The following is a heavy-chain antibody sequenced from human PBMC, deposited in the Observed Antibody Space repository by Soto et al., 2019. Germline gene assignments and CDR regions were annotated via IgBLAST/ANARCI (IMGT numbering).Heavy chain of an antibody. CDR3: AKEMTSGYYLFDY. CDR1: GFTFTSYA. J-gene: IGHJ4*02. CDR2: ISGTGGST. V-gene: IGHV3-23*01. D-gene: IGHD3-22*01. Sequence: EVQLLQSGGGLVQPGGSLRLSCAASGFTFTSYAMSWVRQAPGKGLEWVSIISGTGGSTYYPDSVKGRFTISRDNSKNTVYMQMNSLRAEDAAVYYCAKEMTSGYYLFDYWGQGTLVTVSS.